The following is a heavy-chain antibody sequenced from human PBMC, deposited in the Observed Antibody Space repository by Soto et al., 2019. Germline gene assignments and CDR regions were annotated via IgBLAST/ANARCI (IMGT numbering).Heavy chain of an antibody. V-gene: IGHV4-34*01. CDR2: INHSGST. CDR3: AQRGYYDSSGYYYFGY. Sequence: TSETLSLTCAVYGGSFSGYYWSWIRQPPGKGLEWIGEINHSGSTNYNPSLKSRVTISVDTSKNQFSLKLSSVTAADTAVYYCAQRGYYDSSGYYYFGYWGQGTLVTVPQ. J-gene: IGHJ4*02. D-gene: IGHD3-22*01. CDR1: GGSFSGYY.